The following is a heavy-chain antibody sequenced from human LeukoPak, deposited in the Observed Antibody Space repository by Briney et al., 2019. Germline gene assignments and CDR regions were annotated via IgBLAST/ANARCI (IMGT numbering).Heavy chain of an antibody. CDR3: ARVVIDYYYYGMDV. CDR2: IKQDGSEK. Sequence: GGSLRLSCAASGFTFISYWMSWVRQAPGKGLEWVADIKQDGSEKYYVDSVKGRFTISRDNAKNSLYLQMNSLRAEDTDVYYCARVVIDYYYYGMDVWGKGTTVTVSS. V-gene: IGHV3-7*03. J-gene: IGHJ6*04. D-gene: IGHD3-16*02. CDR1: GFTFISYW.